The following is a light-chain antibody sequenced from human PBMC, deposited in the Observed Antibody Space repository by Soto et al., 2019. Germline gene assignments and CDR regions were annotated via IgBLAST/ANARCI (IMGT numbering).Light chain of an antibody. Sequence: QAVVTQPPSASGTPGQRVTISCSGSSSNIETNLVHWYQHLPGASPRLLIYNNDKRPSGVPDRFSASKSGTSASLAISGRLSKEEDAYYCTATDDRLTGPMFGGGTKLTVL. J-gene: IGLJ3*02. CDR2: NND. V-gene: IGLV1-47*02. CDR3: TATDDRLTGPM. CDR1: SSNIETNL.